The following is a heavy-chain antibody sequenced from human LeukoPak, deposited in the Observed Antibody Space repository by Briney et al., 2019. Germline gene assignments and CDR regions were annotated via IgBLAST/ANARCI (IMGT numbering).Heavy chain of an antibody. CDR1: GGTFSSYA. D-gene: IGHD6-6*01. Sequence: ASVKVSCKASGGTFSSYAISWVRQAPGQGLEWMGRIIPIFGTANYAQKFQGRVTITTDESTSTAYMELSSLRSEDTAVYYCAREYSNSNFPFYYYMDVWGEGTTVTVSS. J-gene: IGHJ6*03. CDR2: IIPIFGTA. V-gene: IGHV1-69*05. CDR3: AREYSNSNFPFYYYMDV.